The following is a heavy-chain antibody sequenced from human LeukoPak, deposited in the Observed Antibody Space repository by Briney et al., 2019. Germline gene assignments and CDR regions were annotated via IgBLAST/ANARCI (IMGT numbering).Heavy chain of an antibody. J-gene: IGHJ6*03. Sequence: GRSLRLSCAASGFTFSSFGMHWVRQAPGKGLEWVALIWDDGSSKNYADSAKGRFTISRDNSKNTLYLQTDSLRVDDTAVYYCVRDRDYSAGFPYYSMDVWGTGTTVTVSS. V-gene: IGHV3-33*01. CDR3: VRDRDYSAGFPYYSMDV. CDR2: IWDDGSSK. CDR1: GFTFSSFG. D-gene: IGHD4-11*01.